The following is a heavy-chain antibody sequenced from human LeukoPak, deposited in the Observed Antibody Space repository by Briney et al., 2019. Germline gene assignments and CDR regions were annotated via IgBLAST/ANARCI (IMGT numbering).Heavy chain of an antibody. V-gene: IGHV1-69*06. D-gene: IGHD5-12*01. CDR3: AREALGYSGYDFPNGGYYYMDV. Sequence: SVKVSCKASGYTFTIYGISWVRQAPGQGLEWMGGIIPIFGTATYAQKFQGRVTITADKSTSTAYMELSSLRSEDTAVYYCAREALGYSGYDFPNGGYYYMDVWGKGTTVTVSS. CDR2: IIPIFGTA. CDR1: GYTFTIYG. J-gene: IGHJ6*03.